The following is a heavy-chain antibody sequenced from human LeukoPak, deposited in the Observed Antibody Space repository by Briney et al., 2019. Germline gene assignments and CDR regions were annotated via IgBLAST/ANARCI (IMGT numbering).Heavy chain of an antibody. CDR1: GGSISSSNW. CDR3: ARKDYYDSNGLDY. J-gene: IGHJ4*02. CDR2: IHHSGST. Sequence: SETLSLTCTVSGGSISSSNWWSWVRQPPGKGLEWIGEIHHSGSTNYNPSLKSRVTISVDKSKNQFSLKLSSVTAADTAMYYCARKDYYDSNGLDYWGQGSLVTVSS. V-gene: IGHV4-4*02. D-gene: IGHD3-22*01.